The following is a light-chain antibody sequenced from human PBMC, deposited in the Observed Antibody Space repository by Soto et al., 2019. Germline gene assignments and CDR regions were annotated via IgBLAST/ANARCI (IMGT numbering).Light chain of an antibody. CDR3: SSYTSSSTRV. CDR1: SSDVGGYNY. V-gene: IGLV2-8*01. CDR2: EVS. Sequence: QSALTQPPPASGSPGQSVTISCTGTSSDVGGYNYVSWYQQHPGKAPKLMIYEVSKRPSGVPDRFSGSKSGNTASLTVSGLQAEDEADYYCSSYTSSSTRVFGSGTKVTVL. J-gene: IGLJ1*01.